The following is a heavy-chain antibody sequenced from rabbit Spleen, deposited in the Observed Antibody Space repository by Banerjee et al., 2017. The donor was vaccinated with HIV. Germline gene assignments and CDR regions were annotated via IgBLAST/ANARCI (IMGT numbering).Heavy chain of an antibody. J-gene: IGHJ6*01. CDR3: ARDTGSSFSSYGMDL. V-gene: IGHV1S40*01. CDR2: MYAGSSGTT. CDR1: GFSFSSAYY. D-gene: IGHD8-1*01. Sequence: QSLEESGGDLVKPGASLTLTCTASGFSFSSAYYMCWVRQAPGKGLEWVACMYAGSSGTTYYAGWAKGRFTISKTSSTTVTLQMTSLTAADTATYFCARDTGSSFSSYGMDLWGQGTLVTVS.